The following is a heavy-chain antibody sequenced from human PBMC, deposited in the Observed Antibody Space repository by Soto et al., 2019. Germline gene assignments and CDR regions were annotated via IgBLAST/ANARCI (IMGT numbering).Heavy chain of an antibody. V-gene: IGHV1-18*01. Sequence: QVQLVQSGAEVKKPGASVKVSCKASGYTFTSYGISWVRQAPGQGXXXXXXXSAYNGNTNYAQKLQGRVTMTTDTXXXXXXXXXXXXXXXXXXXXXXXXXXXXXXXXXXXXXXXDYWGQGTLVTVSS. CDR2: XSAYNGNT. CDR1: GYTFTSYG. J-gene: IGHJ4*02. CDR3: XXXXXXXXXXXXXXXXXDY.